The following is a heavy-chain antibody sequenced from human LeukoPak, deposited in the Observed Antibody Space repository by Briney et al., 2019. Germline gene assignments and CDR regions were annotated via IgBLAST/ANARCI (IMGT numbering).Heavy chain of an antibody. J-gene: IGHJ4*02. CDR1: GFTFSRYA. V-gene: IGHV3-23*01. Sequence: PGGSLRLSCAASGFTFSRYAMSWVRQAPGKGLEWVSAISGSGGSTYYADSVKGRFTISRDNSKNTLYLQMNSLRAEDTAVYYCAKGSCTNGVCRLDYWGQGTLVTVSS. D-gene: IGHD2-8*01. CDR2: ISGSGGST. CDR3: AKGSCTNGVCRLDY.